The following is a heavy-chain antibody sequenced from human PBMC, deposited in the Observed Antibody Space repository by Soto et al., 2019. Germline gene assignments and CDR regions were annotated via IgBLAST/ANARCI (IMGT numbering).Heavy chain of an antibody. CDR1: GGSVSSSGYY. Sequence: QVQLQESGPGLVKPSQTLSLTCTVSGGSVSSSGYYWSWIRQHPGKGLEWIGYIYYSETAYYTPSLKSRVTMSPATSRNQFSLKMSSVTAADTAAYYCAREPYGGYGTWLAPWGLGTLVTVS. V-gene: IGHV4-31*03. D-gene: IGHD4-17*01. CDR2: IYYSETA. J-gene: IGHJ5*02. CDR3: AREPYGGYGTWLAP.